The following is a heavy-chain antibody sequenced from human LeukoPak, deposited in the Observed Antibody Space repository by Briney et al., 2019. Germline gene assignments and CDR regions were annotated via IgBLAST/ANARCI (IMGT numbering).Heavy chain of an antibody. D-gene: IGHD6-6*01. CDR3: AREPSKYSSSSADY. V-gene: IGHV1-69*05. CDR2: IIPIFGTA. Sequence: SVKVSCKASGGTFSSYAISWVRQAPGQGLEWMGGIIPIFGTANYAQKFQGRVTITTDESTSTAYMELSSLRSEDTAAYYCAREPSKYSSSSADYWGQGTLVTVSS. J-gene: IGHJ4*02. CDR1: GGTFSSYA.